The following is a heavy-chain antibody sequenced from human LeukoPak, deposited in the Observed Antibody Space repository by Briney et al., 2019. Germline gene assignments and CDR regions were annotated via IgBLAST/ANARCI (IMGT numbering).Heavy chain of an antibody. J-gene: IGHJ6*03. CDR2: IIPIFGTA. Sequence: SVKVSCKASGGTFSSYAISWVRQAPGQGLEWMGGIIPIFGTANYAQKFQGRVTITADESTSTPYMELSSLRSEDTAVYYCARFHIVVVPAAREPYYYMDVWGKGTTVTVSS. D-gene: IGHD2-2*01. CDR1: GGTFSSYA. V-gene: IGHV1-69*13. CDR3: ARFHIVVVPAAREPYYYMDV.